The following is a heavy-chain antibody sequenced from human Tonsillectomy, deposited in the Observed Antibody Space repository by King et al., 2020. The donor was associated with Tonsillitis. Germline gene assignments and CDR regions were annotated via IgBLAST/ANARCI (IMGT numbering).Heavy chain of an antibody. V-gene: IGHV3-64D*06. CDR2: ISSNGGST. Sequence: VQLVESGGGLVQPGGSLRLSCSASGFTFSSYAMHWVRQAPGKGLEYVSAISSNGGSTYYADYVKGRFTISRDNYKNTLYLQMSSLRAEDTAVYYCVKGGSHDLMYSSRWLFDYWGQGTLVTVSS. CDR3: VKGGSHDLMYSSRWLFDY. D-gene: IGHD6-19*01. CDR1: GFTFSSYA. J-gene: IGHJ4*02.